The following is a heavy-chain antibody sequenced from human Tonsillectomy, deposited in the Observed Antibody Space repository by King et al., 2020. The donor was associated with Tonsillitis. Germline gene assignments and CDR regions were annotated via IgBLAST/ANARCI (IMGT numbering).Heavy chain of an antibody. Sequence: VQLVESGGVVVQPGGSLRLSCAASGFTFDDYAMHWVRQAPGKGLEWVSLISWDGGSTYYADSVKGRFTISRDNSKNSLYLQMNSLRAEDTALYYCAKEGDSSGWTGNVDYWGQGTLVTVSS. J-gene: IGHJ4*02. V-gene: IGHV3-43D*03. D-gene: IGHD6-19*01. CDR1: GFTFDDYA. CDR3: AKEGDSSGWTGNVDY. CDR2: ISWDGGST.